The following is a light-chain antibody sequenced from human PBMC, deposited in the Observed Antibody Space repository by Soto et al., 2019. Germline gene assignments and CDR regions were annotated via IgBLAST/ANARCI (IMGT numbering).Light chain of an antibody. CDR1: SYDVGGYNL. J-gene: IGLJ3*02. CDR2: EVN. CDR3: CSHVGGSRKQWV. Sequence: QSVLTQPASVSGSPGQSVTISCTGTSYDVGGYNLVSWFQQHPGKATKLMISEVNKRPSGVSNRFSGSKAANTASLTISGLQAEDDADYYCCSHVGGSRKQWVFGGGTKLTVL. V-gene: IGLV2-23*02.